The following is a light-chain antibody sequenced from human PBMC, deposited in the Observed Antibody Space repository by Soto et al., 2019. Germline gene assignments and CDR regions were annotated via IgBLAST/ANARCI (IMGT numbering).Light chain of an antibody. CDR1: SSNIGSNY. J-gene: IGLJ2*01. V-gene: IGLV1-47*01. CDR3: AAWDDSLSGPV. Sequence: QAVVTQPPSASGTPGQRVTISCSGSSSNIGSNYVYWYQQLPGTAPKLLIYRNNQRPSAVPDRLSGSKSGTSASLAISGLRSDDEADYYCAAWDDSLSGPVFGGGTKVTVL. CDR2: RNN.